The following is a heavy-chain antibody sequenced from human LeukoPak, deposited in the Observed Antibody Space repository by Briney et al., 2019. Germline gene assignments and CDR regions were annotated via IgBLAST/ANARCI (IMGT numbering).Heavy chain of an antibody. Sequence: ASVKVSCKASGYTFTSYDINWVRQATGQGLEWMGWMNPNSGNTGYAQKFQGRVTMTRNTSISTAYMELSSLRSEDTAVYYCARGILYFGWFDPWGQGTLVTVSS. V-gene: IGHV1-8*01. CDR2: MNPNSGNT. CDR1: GYTFTSYD. D-gene: IGHD3-9*01. CDR3: ARGILYFGWFDP. J-gene: IGHJ5*02.